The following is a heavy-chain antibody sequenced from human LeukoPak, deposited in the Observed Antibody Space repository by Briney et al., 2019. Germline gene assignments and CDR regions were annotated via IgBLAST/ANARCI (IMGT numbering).Heavy chain of an antibody. J-gene: IGHJ4*02. CDR2: IRSSSSYI. CDR3: ARPGIAVAGEFFDY. D-gene: IGHD6-19*01. CDR1: GFTFSSHS. Sequence: GGSLRLSCAASGFTFSSHSMNWVRQAPGKGLEWVSFIRSSSSYIYYADSVKGRFTISRDNAKNSLYLQMNSLRAEDTAVYYCARPGIAVAGEFFDYWSQGTLVTVSS. V-gene: IGHV3-21*01.